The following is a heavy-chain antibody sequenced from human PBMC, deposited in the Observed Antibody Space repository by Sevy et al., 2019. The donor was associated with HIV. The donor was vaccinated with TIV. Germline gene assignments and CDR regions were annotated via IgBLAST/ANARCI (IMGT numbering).Heavy chain of an antibody. D-gene: IGHD2-8*02. CDR1: RFSFNGYG. V-gene: IGHV3-30*02. CDR2: IRYDGSNK. CDR3: ARGTPAFCTGGVCFNWFDP. Sequence: GGSLRLSCAASRFSFNGYGMHWVRQAPGKGLEWVAFIRYDGSNKYYADSVKGRFTISRDDSKNTLYLQMNSLRAEDXXLYYCARGTPAFCTGGVCFNWFDPWGQGTLVTVSS. J-gene: IGHJ5*02.